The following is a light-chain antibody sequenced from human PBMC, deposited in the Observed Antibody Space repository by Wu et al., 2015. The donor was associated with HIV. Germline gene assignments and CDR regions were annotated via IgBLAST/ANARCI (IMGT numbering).Light chain of an antibody. CDR1: QSVSSSY. CDR3: QQYDSSPIT. V-gene: IGKV3-20*01. Sequence: EIVLTQSPGTLSLSPGERATLSCRASQSVSSSYLAWYQQKPGQAPRLLIYGASSRASDIPDRFSGSGSGTDFTLTISRLEPEDFAFYYCQQYDSSPITFGQGTRLEIK. CDR2: GAS. J-gene: IGKJ5*01.